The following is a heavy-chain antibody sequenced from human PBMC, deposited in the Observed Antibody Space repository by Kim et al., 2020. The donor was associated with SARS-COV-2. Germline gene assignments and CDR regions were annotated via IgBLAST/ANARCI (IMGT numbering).Heavy chain of an antibody. J-gene: IGHJ4*02. Sequence: GGSLRLSCAASGFTFSSYWMHWVRQAPGKGLMWVSRINSDGSNTGYADSVKGRFTISRDNAKNTLYLQMNSLRAEDTAVYYCARGSYVAVAGADYWGQGTLVTVSP. V-gene: IGHV3-74*01. D-gene: IGHD6-19*01. CDR2: INSDGSNT. CDR1: GFTFSSYW. CDR3: ARGSYVAVAGADY.